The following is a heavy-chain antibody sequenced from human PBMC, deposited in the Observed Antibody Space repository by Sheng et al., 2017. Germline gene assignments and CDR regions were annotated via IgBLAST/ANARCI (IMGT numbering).Heavy chain of an antibody. V-gene: IGHV4-34*01. CDR1: GGSFSGYY. Sequence: QVQLQQWGAGLLKPSETLSLTCAVYGGSFSGYYWSWIRQPPGKGLEWIGEINHSGSTNYNPSLKSRVTISVDTSKNQFSLKLSSVTAADTAVYYCARGSSRGVNWFDPWGQGTLVTVSS. J-gene: IGHJ5*02. D-gene: IGHD6-13*01. CDR2: INHSGST. CDR3: ARGSSRGVNWFDP.